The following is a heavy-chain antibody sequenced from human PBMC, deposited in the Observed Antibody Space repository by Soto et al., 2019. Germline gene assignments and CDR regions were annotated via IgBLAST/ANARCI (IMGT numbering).Heavy chain of an antibody. V-gene: IGHV4-34*01. J-gene: IGHJ5*02. D-gene: IGHD1-26*01. CDR3: ARCPHGSYLNWFDP. CDR1: GGSFSGYY. Sequence: SETLSLTCAVYGGSFSGYYWSWIRQPPGKGLEWIGEINHSGSTNYNPSLKSRVTISVDTSKNQFSLKLSSVTAADTAVYYCARCPHGSYLNWFDPWGQGTLVTVYS. CDR2: INHSGST.